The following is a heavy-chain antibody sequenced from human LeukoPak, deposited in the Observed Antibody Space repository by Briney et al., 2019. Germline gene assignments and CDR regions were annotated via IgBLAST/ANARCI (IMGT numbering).Heavy chain of an antibody. CDR3: ARVGDCSGGSCYSYYYYMDV. CDR1: GFTFSSYW. Sequence: PGGSLRLSCAASGFTFSSYWMSWVRQAPGEGLEWVANIKQDGSEKYYVDSVKGRFTISRDNAKNSLYLQMNSLRAEDTAVYYCARVGDCSGGSCYSYYYYMDVWGKGTTVTVSS. CDR2: IKQDGSEK. J-gene: IGHJ6*03. V-gene: IGHV3-7*01. D-gene: IGHD2-15*01.